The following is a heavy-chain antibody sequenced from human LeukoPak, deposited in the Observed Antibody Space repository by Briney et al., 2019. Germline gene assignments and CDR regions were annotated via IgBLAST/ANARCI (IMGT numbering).Heavy chain of an antibody. CDR3: AKDYGSGHFDY. CDR1: GFTFTSYS. J-gene: IGHJ4*02. CDR2: TSDRGDYT. D-gene: IGHD3-10*01. Sequence: PGGSLRLSCAASGFTFTSYSMSWVRQAPGKGLEWVSGTSDRGDYTYYADSVKGRFTISRDNSKNTLSLQMNSLRAEDTAVYYCAKDYGSGHFDYWGQGTLVTVSS. V-gene: IGHV3-23*01.